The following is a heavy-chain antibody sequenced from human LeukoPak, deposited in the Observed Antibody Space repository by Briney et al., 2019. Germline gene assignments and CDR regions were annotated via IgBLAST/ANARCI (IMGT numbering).Heavy chain of an antibody. Sequence: SETLSLTCIVSGGSISGYYWSWIRQPPGKGLEWIGYIYYSGSTNYNPSLKSRVTISVDTSKNQFSLKLSSVTAADTAVYYCARVSPGGDYSYWGQGTLVTVSS. D-gene: IGHD4-11*01. CDR3: ARVSPGGDYSY. CDR2: IYYSGST. J-gene: IGHJ4*02. CDR1: GGSISGYY. V-gene: IGHV4-59*01.